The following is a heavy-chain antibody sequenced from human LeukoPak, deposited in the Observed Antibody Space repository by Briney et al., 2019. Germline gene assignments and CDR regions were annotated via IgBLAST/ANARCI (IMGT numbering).Heavy chain of an antibody. CDR1: GGSIINGDYY. D-gene: IGHD1-14*01. Sequence: SETLSLTCTLSGGSIINGDYYWSWIRQPPGKGLEWIGYIYDDGSTYYNPSLKSRVTISIDTSKNQFSLNPRSVTAAGTAVYYCARLTGSGEVFDSWGQGTLVTVSS. CDR2: IYDDGST. J-gene: IGHJ4*02. V-gene: IGHV4-30-4*01. CDR3: ARLTGSGEVFDS.